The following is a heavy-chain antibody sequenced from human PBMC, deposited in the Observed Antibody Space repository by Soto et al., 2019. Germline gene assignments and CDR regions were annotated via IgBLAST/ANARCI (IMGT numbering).Heavy chain of an antibody. D-gene: IGHD6-13*01. CDR1: GGSISSNIYY. CDR3: ARARSAGIAAAATSPRHGFDP. CDR2: IHYSGST. Sequence: SETLSLTCTVSGGSISSNIYYWGWIRQPPGKGLEWIGNIHYSGSTYYDSSLQSRVTISIDTSKNQFSLKLSSVTATDTAVYYCARARSAGIAAAATSPRHGFDPWGQGTLVTVSS. J-gene: IGHJ5*02. V-gene: IGHV4-39*01.